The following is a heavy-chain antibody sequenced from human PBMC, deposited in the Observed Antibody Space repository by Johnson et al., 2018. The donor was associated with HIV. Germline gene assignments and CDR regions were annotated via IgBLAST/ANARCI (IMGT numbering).Heavy chain of an antibody. V-gene: IGHV3-74*01. D-gene: IGHD3-16*01. CDR1: GLIFSRSW. CDR3: ARDRWGLKDAFDI. Sequence: VQLVESGGGLVQPGGSLRLSCAASGLIFSRSWMHWVRQAPGKGLVWVSRTNSDGSITTYADSVKGRFTISRDIARNTLHLQMNSLRAEDTAVYYCARDRWGLKDAFDIWGQGTMVTVSS. J-gene: IGHJ3*02. CDR2: TNSDGSIT.